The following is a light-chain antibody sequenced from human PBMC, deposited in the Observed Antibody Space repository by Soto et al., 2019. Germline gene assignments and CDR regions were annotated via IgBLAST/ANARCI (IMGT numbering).Light chain of an antibody. CDR2: GAS. V-gene: IGKV3-20*01. J-gene: IGKJ2*01. Sequence: EIVLTQSPGTLSLSPGERATLSCRASQRVSSTYLAWYQQKLGQAPRLLIYGASIRATGIPARFSGSGSGTDFTLTISRLEPEDFAVFSCQQYGSSPRTFGQGTKLPIK. CDR1: QRVSSTY. CDR3: QQYGSSPRT.